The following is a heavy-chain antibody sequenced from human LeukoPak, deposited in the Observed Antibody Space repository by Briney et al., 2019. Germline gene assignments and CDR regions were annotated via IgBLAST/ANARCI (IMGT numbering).Heavy chain of an antibody. Sequence: SVKVSCKASGGTFSSYAISWVRQAPGQGLEWMGRIISILGIANYAQKFQGRVTITADKSTSTAYMELSSLRSEDTAVYYCARQTVMTMVRGSEFDPWGQGTLVTVSS. V-gene: IGHV1-69*04. D-gene: IGHD3-10*01. J-gene: IGHJ5*02. CDR3: ARQTVMTMVRGSEFDP. CDR1: GGTFSSYA. CDR2: IISILGIA.